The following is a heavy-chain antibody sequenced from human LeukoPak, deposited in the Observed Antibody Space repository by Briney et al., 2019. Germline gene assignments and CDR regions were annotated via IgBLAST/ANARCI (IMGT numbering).Heavy chain of an antibody. Sequence: SETLSLTCTVSGGSLSRSSYYWGWIRQPPGKGLEWIGSIYSGSTYYNPSLKSRVAFSVDTSKNQFSLKLSSVTAADTAVYYCARQEIGLRSFDPWGQGTLVTVSS. CDR1: GGSLSRSSYY. D-gene: IGHD3/OR15-3a*01. J-gene: IGHJ5*02. CDR2: IYSGST. V-gene: IGHV4-39*01. CDR3: ARQEIGLRSFDP.